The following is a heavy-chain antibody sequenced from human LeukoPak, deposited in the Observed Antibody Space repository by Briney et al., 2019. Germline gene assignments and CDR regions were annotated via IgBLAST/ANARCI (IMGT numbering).Heavy chain of an antibody. V-gene: IGHV1-69*06. CDR2: IIPIFGTA. Sequence: SVKVSCKTSRGTFSSYAITWVRQAPGQGLEWMGGIIPIFGTANYAQKFQGRVTITADKSTSTAYMELSSLRSEDTAVYYCARARLTGPTYYYYYYYMDVWGKGTTVTVSS. J-gene: IGHJ6*03. CDR1: RGTFSSYA. D-gene: IGHD3-9*01. CDR3: ARARLTGPTYYYYYYYMDV.